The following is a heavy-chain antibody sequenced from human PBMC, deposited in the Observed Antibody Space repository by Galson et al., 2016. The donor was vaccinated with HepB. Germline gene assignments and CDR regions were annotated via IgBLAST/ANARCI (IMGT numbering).Heavy chain of an antibody. V-gene: IGHV3-33*03. CDR1: GFMFSSYG. CDR3: ATDISSGGGAPDY. J-gene: IGHJ4*02. D-gene: IGHD2-15*01. CDR2: TWFDGTNK. Sequence: SLRLSCAASGFMFSSYGMHWVRQAPGKGLEWVAATWFDGTNKDYGDSVKGRYTISRDNSKNTVYLQMTSLRAEDTAVYFCATDISSGGGAPDYWGQGTLVAVSS.